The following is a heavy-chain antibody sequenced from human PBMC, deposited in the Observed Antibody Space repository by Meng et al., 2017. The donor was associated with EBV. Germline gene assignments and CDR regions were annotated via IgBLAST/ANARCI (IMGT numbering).Heavy chain of an antibody. J-gene: IGHJ4*02. CDR3: AHIIAARPFDY. V-gene: IGHV2-5*02. CDR2: IYWDDDK. CDR1: GFSLSTRGVG. Sequence: HITFKQSGPTLVNPTQALTLTLSFSGFSLSTRGVGVGWIRQPPGKALEWLALIYWDDDKRYSPSLKSRLTITKDTSKNQVVLTMTNMDPVDAATYYCAHIIAARPFDYWGQGTLVTVSS. D-gene: IGHD6-6*01.